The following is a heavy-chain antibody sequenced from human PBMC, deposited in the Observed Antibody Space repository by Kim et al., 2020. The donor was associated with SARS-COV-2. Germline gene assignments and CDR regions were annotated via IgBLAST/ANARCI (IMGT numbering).Heavy chain of an antibody. D-gene: IGHD3-10*01. Sequence: GGSLRLFCAASGFTFSSYSMNWVRQAPGKGLEWVSYISSSSSTIYYADSVKGRFTISRDNAKNSLYLQMNSLRDVDTAVYYCARAAYYGSWGMGFDYCGQGTLVTVSS. J-gene: IGHJ4*02. CDR2: ISSSSSTI. CDR3: ARAAYYGSWGMGFDY. CDR1: GFTFSSYS. V-gene: IGHV3-48*02.